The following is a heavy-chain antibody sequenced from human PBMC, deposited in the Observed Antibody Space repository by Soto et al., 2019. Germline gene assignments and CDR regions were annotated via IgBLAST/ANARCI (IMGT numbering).Heavy chain of an antibody. J-gene: IGHJ6*02. CDR1: GGTFSLYG. CDR3: ARDMALAALSHGMDV. D-gene: IGHD6-19*01. V-gene: IGHV1-69*13. CDR2: ISSVFGAA. Sequence: ASVKVSCKASGGTFSLYGVNWVRQAPGQGLEWMGGISSVFGAAKYAQRFQGRLSITADGSTGTVYMDSSGLRSDDSAVYYCARDMALAALSHGMDVWGQGTLVTVSS.